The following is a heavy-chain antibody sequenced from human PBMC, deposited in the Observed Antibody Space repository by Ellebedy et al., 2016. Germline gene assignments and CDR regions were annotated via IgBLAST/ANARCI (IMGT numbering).Heavy chain of an antibody. J-gene: IGHJ6*03. CDR1: GGSISSYY. CDR3: ARVPTTDYYYYYMDV. D-gene: IGHD4-17*01. V-gene: IGHV4-4*07. CDR2: IYTSGST. Sequence: GSLRLSXTVSGGSISSYYWSWIRQPAGKGLEWIGRIYTSGSTNYNPSLKSRVTMSVDTSKNQFSLKLSSVTAADTAVYYCARVPTTDYYYYYMDVWGKGTTVTVSS.